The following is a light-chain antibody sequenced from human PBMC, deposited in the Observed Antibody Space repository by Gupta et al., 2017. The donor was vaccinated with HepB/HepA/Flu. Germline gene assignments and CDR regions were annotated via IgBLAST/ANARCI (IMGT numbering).Light chain of an antibody. Sequence: QSALTQPASMSGSPGQSIPISCTGTSSDVGGYNYVSWYQHHPGKAPKLMIYDVSYRPSGVSNRFSGSKSGNTASLSISGLQAEDEANYYCSSYTSSNTYVFGTGTKVTV. V-gene: IGLV2-14*03. CDR1: SSDVGGYNY. J-gene: IGLJ1*01. CDR2: DVS. CDR3: SSYTSSNTYV.